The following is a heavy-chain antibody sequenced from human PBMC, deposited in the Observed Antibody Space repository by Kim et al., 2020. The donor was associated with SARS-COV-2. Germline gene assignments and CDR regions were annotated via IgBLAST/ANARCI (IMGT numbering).Heavy chain of an antibody. CDR2: INSDESST. CDR1: GFTLSIYW. CDR3: ARGFDTNAFDI. J-gene: IGHJ3*02. D-gene: IGHD3-16*01. Sequence: GGSLRLSCAASGFTLSIYWMHWVRQAPGKGLVWVSRINSDESSTNYADSVKGRFTISRDNAKNTLYLQMNSLRAEDTAVYYCARGFDTNAFDIWGQGTMVTVSS. V-gene: IGHV3-74*01.